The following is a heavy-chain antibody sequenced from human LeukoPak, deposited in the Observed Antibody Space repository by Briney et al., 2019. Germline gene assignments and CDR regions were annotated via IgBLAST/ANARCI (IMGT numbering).Heavy chain of an antibody. D-gene: IGHD1-26*01. CDR3: AREGKIVGASFDY. V-gene: IGHV1-2*02. J-gene: IGHJ4*02. Sequence: ASVKVSCKASGYIFTIYYIHWVRQAPGQGLEWMGSIYPNRGGANFAQNFQGRVTLTRDTSSSTAYLELTRLRSDDTAVYYCAREGKIVGASFDYWGQGTLVTVSS. CDR2: IYPNRGGA. CDR1: GYIFTIYY.